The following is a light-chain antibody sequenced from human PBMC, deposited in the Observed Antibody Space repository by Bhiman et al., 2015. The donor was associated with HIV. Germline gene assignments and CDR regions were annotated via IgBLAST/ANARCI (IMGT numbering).Light chain of an antibody. CDR3: SSYAGSNNYVV. CDR2: DVS. V-gene: IGLV2-8*01. CDR1: SSDVGTYNY. J-gene: IGLJ2*01. Sequence: QSALTQPASVSGWPGQSITISCTGTSSDVGTYNYVSWYQQYPGKAPKLMIYDVSNRPSGVPDRFSGSKSGNTASLTVSGLQAEDEADYYCSSYAGSNNYVVFGGGTKLTVL.